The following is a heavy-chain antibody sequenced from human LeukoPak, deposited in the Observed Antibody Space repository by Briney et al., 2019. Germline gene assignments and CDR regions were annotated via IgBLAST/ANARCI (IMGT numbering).Heavy chain of an antibody. V-gene: IGHV1-8*01. D-gene: IGHD5-18*01. Sequence: ASVKVSCKASGYTFTSYDINWVRQATGQGLEWMGWMNPNSGNTGYAQKFQGRVTMTRNTSISTAYMELSSLRPEDTAVYYCARPTRIFGYSYGSLNYWGQGTLVTVSS. CDR1: GYTFTSYD. J-gene: IGHJ4*02. CDR3: ARPTRIFGYSYGSLNY. CDR2: MNPNSGNT.